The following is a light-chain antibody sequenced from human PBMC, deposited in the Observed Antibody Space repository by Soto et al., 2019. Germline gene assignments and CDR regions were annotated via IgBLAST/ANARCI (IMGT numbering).Light chain of an antibody. CDR3: QKYNDWPGT. J-gene: IGKJ1*01. CDR1: QSVSIN. Sequence: EVVMTPSQATLSVSPGERATLSCRATQSVSINLAWYQQKPGQAPRLLIYGASTRATGIPARFSGSGSGTEFTLTISSLQSEDLGVYYCQKYNDWPGTFGHGTKVEIK. V-gene: IGKV3-15*01. CDR2: GAS.